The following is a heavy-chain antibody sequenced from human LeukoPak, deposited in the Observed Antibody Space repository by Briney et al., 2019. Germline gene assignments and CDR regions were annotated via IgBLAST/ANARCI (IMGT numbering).Heavy chain of an antibody. V-gene: IGHV4-59*01. D-gene: IGHD1-26*01. CDR2: IYYSGST. Sequence: KPGGSLRLSCAASGFTFSNAWMSWVRQAPGKGLEWIGYIYYSGSTNYNPSLKSRVTISVDTSKNQFSLKLSSVTAADTAVYYCARDSTVGAYFDYWGQGTLVTVSS. J-gene: IGHJ4*02. CDR1: GFTFSNAW. CDR3: ARDSTVGAYFDY.